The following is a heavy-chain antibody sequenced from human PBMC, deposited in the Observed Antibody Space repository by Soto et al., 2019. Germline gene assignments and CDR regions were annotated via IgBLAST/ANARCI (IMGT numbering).Heavy chain of an antibody. Sequence: QVQLVQSGAEVKKPGASVKVSCKASGYTFTGYYMHWVRQAPGQGLEWMGWINPNSGGTNYAQKFQGWVTMTRDTSISTAYMELSRLRSDDTAVYYCARGPLNYDGSVSYYPWFDPWGQGTLVTVSS. CDR1: GYTFTGYY. CDR2: INPNSGGT. D-gene: IGHD3-10*01. CDR3: ARGPLNYDGSVSYYPWFDP. J-gene: IGHJ5*02. V-gene: IGHV1-2*04.